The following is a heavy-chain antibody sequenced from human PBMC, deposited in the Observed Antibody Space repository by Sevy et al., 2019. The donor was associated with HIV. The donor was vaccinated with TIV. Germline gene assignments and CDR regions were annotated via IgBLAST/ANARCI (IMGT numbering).Heavy chain of an antibody. D-gene: IGHD2-15*01. CDR2: ISYDGSNK. CDR1: GFTFSSYG. CDR3: AKEVGSYCSGGSCYSLYFDY. V-gene: IGHV3-30*18. J-gene: IGHJ4*02. Sequence: GGSLRLSCAASGFTFSSYGMHWVRQAPGKGLEWVAVISYDGSNKYYADSVKGRFTISRDNSKNTLYLQMNSLRAEDTAVYYCAKEVGSYCSGGSCYSLYFDYWGQGTLVTVSS.